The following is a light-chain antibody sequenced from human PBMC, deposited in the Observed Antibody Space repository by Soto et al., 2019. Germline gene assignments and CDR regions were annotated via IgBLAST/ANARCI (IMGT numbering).Light chain of an antibody. Sequence: DMQMTQSPSTLSASVVDRVTITGRASRGISSYLAWYQQKPGKAPKLLIYAASTLHTVVPSRFSGSGSGTEFTLTISSLQPEDFATYYCQQLNSYLITFGQGTRLEN. CDR3: QQLNSYLIT. CDR2: AAS. V-gene: IGKV1-9*01. J-gene: IGKJ5*01. CDR1: RGISSY.